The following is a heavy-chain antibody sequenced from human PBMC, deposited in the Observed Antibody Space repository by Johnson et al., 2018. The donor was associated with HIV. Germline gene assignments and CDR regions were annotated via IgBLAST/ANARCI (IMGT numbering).Heavy chain of an antibody. CDR3: AKGYGGNGGAFDI. CDR2: ISYDGSNK. V-gene: IGHV3-30-3*01. J-gene: IGHJ3*02. D-gene: IGHD4-23*01. Sequence: QVQLVESGGGVVQPGRSLRLSCAASGFTFSSYAMHWVRQAPGKGLEWVAVISYDGSNKYYADSVKGRFTISRDNSKNTLYLQMNSLRAEDTAVYYCAKGYGGNGGAFDIWGQGSMVTFSS. CDR1: GFTFSSYA.